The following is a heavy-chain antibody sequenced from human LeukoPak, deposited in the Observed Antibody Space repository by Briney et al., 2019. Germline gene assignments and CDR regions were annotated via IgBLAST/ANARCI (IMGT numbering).Heavy chain of an antibody. J-gene: IGHJ3*02. CDR1: GGSISSYY. Sequence: SETLSLTCTVSGGSISSYYWSWIRQPPGKGLEWIGYIYYSGSTNYNPSLKSRVTISVDTSKNQFSLKLSSVTAADTAVYYCAREQPTGAFDIWGQGTMVTVSS. V-gene: IGHV4-59*01. D-gene: IGHD1-14*01. CDR2: IYYSGST. CDR3: AREQPTGAFDI.